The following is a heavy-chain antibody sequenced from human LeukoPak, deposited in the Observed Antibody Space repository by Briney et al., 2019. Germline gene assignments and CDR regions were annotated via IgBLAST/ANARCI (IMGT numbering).Heavy chain of an antibody. Sequence: GGSLRLSCAASGFTFSSYGMHWVRQAPGKGLEWVAFIQDDGSNKYYADSVKGRFTISRDNSKNTLYLQMNSLRAEDTAVYYCAREGQVVVAATLLDYYYYGMDVWGQGTTVTVSS. D-gene: IGHD2-15*01. CDR1: GFTFSSYG. V-gene: IGHV3-30*02. J-gene: IGHJ6*02. CDR2: IQDDGSNK. CDR3: AREGQVVVAATLLDYYYYGMDV.